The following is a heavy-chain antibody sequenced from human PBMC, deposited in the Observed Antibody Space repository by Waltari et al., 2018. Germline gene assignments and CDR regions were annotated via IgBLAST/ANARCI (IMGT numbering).Heavy chain of an antibody. CDR1: GFNFSNYA. CDR2: ISGTGDYT. Sequence: EVQLLESGGDLEQPGGSLRISCVGSGFNFSNYAMNWVRQAPGKGLEGVSTISGTGDYTYYADSVKGRFTISRDNSKNTVFLHMNNLRVEDTAIYVCAKDQAEWLVLDGYFDSWGQGTPVTVSS. CDR3: AKDQAEWLVLDGYFDS. J-gene: IGHJ4*02. D-gene: IGHD6-19*01. V-gene: IGHV3-23*01.